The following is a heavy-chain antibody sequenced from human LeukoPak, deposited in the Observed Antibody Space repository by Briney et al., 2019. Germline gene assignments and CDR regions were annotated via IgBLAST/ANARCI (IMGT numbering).Heavy chain of an antibody. CDR3: ARGTGAGGRGRLDS. D-gene: IGHD6-13*01. Sequence: ASVKVSCKASGYXFTDYYIHWVRQAPGQGLEWMGWINPNSGGTNYAHKFLGRVTMTRDTSISTAYMDLSGLRSDDTAVYFCARGTGAGGRGRLDSWGQGTLVTVSS. J-gene: IGHJ4*02. CDR2: INPNSGGT. CDR1: GYXFTDYY. V-gene: IGHV1-2*07.